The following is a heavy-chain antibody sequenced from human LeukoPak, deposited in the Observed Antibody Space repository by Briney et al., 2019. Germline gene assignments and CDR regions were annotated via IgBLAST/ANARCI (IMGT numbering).Heavy chain of an antibody. J-gene: IGHJ4*02. D-gene: IGHD3-9*01. CDR2: ISGSGGST. V-gene: IGHV3-23*01. CDR1: GFTFSSYA. Sequence: GGSLRLSCAASGFTFSSYAMSWVRQAPGNGLEGVSAISGSGGSTYYADSVKGRFTISRDNSKNTLYLQMNSLRAEDTAVYFFTKEPAYDILTGYYIYWGQGTLVTVSS. CDR3: TKEPAYDILTGYYIY.